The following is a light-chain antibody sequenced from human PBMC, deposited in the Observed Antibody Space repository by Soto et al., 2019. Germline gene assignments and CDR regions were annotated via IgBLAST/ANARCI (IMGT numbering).Light chain of an antibody. CDR2: DVS. CDR3: SSYTSSSIYV. CDR1: SSDVGGYSY. V-gene: IGLV2-14*03. J-gene: IGLJ1*01. Sequence: QSALTQPASVSGSPGQSITISCSGTSSDVGGYSYVSWYQHHPGKAPKLMIYDVSNRPSGVSNRFSGSKSGNTASLTLSGLQAEDEADYYCSSYTSSSIYVFGTGTKLTVL.